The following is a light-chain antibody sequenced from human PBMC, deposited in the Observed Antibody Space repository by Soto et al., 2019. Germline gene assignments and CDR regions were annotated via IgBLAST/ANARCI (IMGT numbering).Light chain of an antibody. CDR3: LHYNKWPRWT. CDR2: GAS. Sequence: EIVMTQSPATLYLSPGERAPLSCRASQSVSSDLAWYQQLPGQAPRLLIFGASTRATGIPARFSGSGSGTEFTLTISSLQSEDFAVYYCLHYNKWPRWTFGQGTKVDI. V-gene: IGKV3-15*01. J-gene: IGKJ1*01. CDR1: QSVSSD.